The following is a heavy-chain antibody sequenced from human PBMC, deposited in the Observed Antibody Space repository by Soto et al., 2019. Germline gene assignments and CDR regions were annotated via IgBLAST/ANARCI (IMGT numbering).Heavy chain of an antibody. V-gene: IGHV1-18*01. CDR3: ARDVPTVTTGGPDY. CDR1: GYTFTSYG. D-gene: IGHD4-17*01. J-gene: IGHJ4*02. CDR2: ISAYNGNT. Sequence: QVQRVQSGVEVEKPGASVKVSCKASGYTFTSYGVSWVRQAPGQGLEWMGWISAYNGNTNYAQKFQGRVTMTTDTSTRTAYMELRSLRSDDTAVYYCARDVPTVTTGGPDYWGQGTLVTVSS.